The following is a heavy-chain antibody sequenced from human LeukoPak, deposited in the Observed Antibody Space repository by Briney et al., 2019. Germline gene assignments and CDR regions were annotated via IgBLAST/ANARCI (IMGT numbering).Heavy chain of an antibody. Sequence: GGSLRLSCAASGFTFSSYAMSWVRQAPGEGLEWVSAISGTGGRTYYADSVKGRFTISRDNSKNTLYLQMNSLRAEDTAVYYCAKEPASSDWFDPWGQGTLVAVSS. J-gene: IGHJ5*02. CDR3: AKEPASSDWFDP. D-gene: IGHD6-19*01. CDR2: ISGTGGRT. CDR1: GFTFSSYA. V-gene: IGHV3-23*01.